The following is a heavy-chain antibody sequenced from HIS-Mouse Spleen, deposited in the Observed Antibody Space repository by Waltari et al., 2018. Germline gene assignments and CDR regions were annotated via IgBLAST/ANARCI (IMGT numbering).Heavy chain of an antibody. D-gene: IGHD3-16*01. J-gene: IGHJ2*01. CDR2: ST. CDR3: ARDPRINWYFDL. Sequence: STNYNPSLKSRVTISVDTSKNQFSLKLSSVTAADTAVYYCARDPRINWYFDLWGRGTLVTVSS. V-gene: IGHV4-59*01.